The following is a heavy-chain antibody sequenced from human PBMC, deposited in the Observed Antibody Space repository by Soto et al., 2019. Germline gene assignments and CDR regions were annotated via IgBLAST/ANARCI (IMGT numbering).Heavy chain of an antibody. J-gene: IGHJ3*02. CDR1: GGSISSGGYY. CDR3: ARDFRRPTYYYDSSGYSAFDS. Sequence: SETLSLTCTVSGGSISSGGYYWSWIRQHPGKGLEWIGYIYYSGSTYYNPSLKSRVTISVDTSKNQFSLKLSSVTAADTAVYYCARDFRRPTYYYDSSGYSAFDSWGQGTMVTVSS. D-gene: IGHD3-22*01. V-gene: IGHV4-31*03. CDR2: IYYSGST.